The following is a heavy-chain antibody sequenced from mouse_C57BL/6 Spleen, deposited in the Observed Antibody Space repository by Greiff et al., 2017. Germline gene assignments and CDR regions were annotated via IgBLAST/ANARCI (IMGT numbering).Heavy chain of an antibody. J-gene: IGHJ3*01. D-gene: IGHD2-1*01. Sequence: EVKLMESGGGLVQPGGSLKLSCAASGFTFSDYYMYWVRQTPEQRLEWVAYISNGGGCTYYPDTVKGRFTISRDNAKNALDLQMSRLKSEDTDMYYCARHLGCNYVFFAYWGQGTLVTVSA. CDR1: GFTFSDYY. V-gene: IGHV5-12*01. CDR2: ISNGGGCT. CDR3: ARHLGCNYVFFAY.